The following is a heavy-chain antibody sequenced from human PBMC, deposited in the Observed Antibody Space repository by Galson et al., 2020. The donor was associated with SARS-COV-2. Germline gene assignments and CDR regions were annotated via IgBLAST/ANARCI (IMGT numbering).Heavy chain of an antibody. CDR2: ISYDGRDK. CDR1: RFTFSSYA. V-gene: IGHV3-30*04. J-gene: IGHJ4*02. D-gene: IGHD2-8*02. Sequence: GGSLRLSCAASRFTFSSYALHWVRQAPGKGLEWVSAISYDGRDKYHADSVKGRFTISRDNSKNTLYLQMSSLSAEDTAVYYCARDYTGGGWYGTVDYWGQGTLVTVSS. CDR3: ARDYTGGGWYGTVDY.